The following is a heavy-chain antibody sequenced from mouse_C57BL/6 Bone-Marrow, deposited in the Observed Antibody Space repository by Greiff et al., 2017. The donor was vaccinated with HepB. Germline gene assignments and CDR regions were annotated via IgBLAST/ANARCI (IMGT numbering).Heavy chain of an antibody. J-gene: IGHJ1*03. Sequence: EVKLVESEGGLVQPGSSMKLSCTASGFTFSDYYMAWVRQVPEKGLEWVANINYDGSSTYYLDSLKSRFIISRDNAKNILYLQMSSLKSEDTATYYCARDPVYYYGSSWYFDVWGTGTTVTVSS. CDR2: INYDGSST. CDR3: ARDPVYYYGSSWYFDV. V-gene: IGHV5-16*01. D-gene: IGHD1-1*01. CDR1: GFTFSDYY.